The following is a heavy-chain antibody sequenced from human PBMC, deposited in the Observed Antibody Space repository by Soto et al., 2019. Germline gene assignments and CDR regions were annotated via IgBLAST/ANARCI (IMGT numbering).Heavy chain of an antibody. CDR3: ARDHRLSSILWWPLIDY. D-gene: IGHD2-21*01. CDR2: ISAYNGNT. Sequence: QVQLVQSGAEVKKPGASVKVSCKASGYTFTSYGISWVRQAPGQGLEWMGWISAYNGNTNYAQKLQGRVTMTTDTSTRTAYMELRSLRSDDTAVYYCARDHRLSSILWWPLIDYWGQGTLVTVSS. J-gene: IGHJ4*02. V-gene: IGHV1-18*01. CDR1: GYTFTSYG.